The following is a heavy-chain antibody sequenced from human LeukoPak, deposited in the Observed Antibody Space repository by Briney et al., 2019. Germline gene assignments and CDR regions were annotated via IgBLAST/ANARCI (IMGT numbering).Heavy chain of an antibody. J-gene: IGHJ4*02. CDR2: IDTSGRT. CDR1: GASVSSYY. Sequence: PSETLSLTCTVSGASVSSYYWSWVRQPAGKGLEWLGHIDTSGRTNYNPSLKSRVTMSVDTSKNQFSLKLRSVTAADTAVYYCATARIKLPSSPFDYWGQGALVTVSS. CDR3: ATARIKLPSSPFDY. D-gene: IGHD2/OR15-2a*01. V-gene: IGHV4-4*07.